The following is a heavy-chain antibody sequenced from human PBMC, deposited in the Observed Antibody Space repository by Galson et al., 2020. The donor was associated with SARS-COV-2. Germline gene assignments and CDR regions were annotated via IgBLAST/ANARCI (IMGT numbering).Heavy chain of an antibody. CDR3: ARLRYYDVLTGYIVDV. J-gene: IGHJ6*02. V-gene: IGHV1-2*02. CDR2: INPKSGGT. CDR1: GYTFTDYY. Sequence: ASVKVSCKASGYTFTDYYIHWVRQAPGQGLEWMGWINPKSGGTNYAQKFEGRVTMTRDTYITTVYMELSRLRADDTAVYYCARLRYYDVLTGYIVDVWGQGTMVTVSS. D-gene: IGHD3-9*01.